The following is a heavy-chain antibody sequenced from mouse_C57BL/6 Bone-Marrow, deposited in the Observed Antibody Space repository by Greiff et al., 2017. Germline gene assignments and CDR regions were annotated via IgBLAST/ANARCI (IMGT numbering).Heavy chain of an antibody. Sequence: QVQLQQPGAELVRPGTSVKLSCKASGYTFTSYWMHWVKQRPGQGLEWIGVIDPSDSYTNYNQKFKGKATLTVDTSSSTAYMPLSSLTSEDSAVYCCAPLLGYFDYWGQGTTLTVSS. J-gene: IGHJ2*01. CDR1: GYTFTSYW. D-gene: IGHD1-1*01. V-gene: IGHV1-59*01. CDR2: IDPSDSYT. CDR3: APLLGYFDY.